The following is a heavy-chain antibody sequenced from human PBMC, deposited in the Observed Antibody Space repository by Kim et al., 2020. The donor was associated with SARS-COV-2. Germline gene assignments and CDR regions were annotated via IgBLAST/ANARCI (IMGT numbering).Heavy chain of an antibody. CDR3: ARDKSGFGLDV. D-gene: IGHD5-12*01. J-gene: IGHJ1*01. CDR1: GFTFSNWT. V-gene: IGHV3-48*04. CDR2: ISSSGDTI. Sequence: GGSLRLSCDVPGFTFSNWTMNWVRQAPGKGLEWVSYISSSGDTIYYTDSLKGRITISRDNAKNFLYLQMNRLRADDTAVYYCARDKSGFGLDVWGQGALVTVSS.